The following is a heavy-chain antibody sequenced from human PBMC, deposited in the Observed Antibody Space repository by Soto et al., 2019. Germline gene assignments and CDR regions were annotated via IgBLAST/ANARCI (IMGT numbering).Heavy chain of an antibody. D-gene: IGHD3-3*01. CDR2: MNPNTGVTKT. Sequence: QVQLVQSGAELKKPGASVRVSCKASGYTFTYYDINWVRQAAGQGLEWMGWMNPNTGVTKTDYLEKFEGRLTMTRDISIGTAYLEIHSLRSEDTAVYYCARGASPDYIFWDNPRGDWFESWGHGNLVTVS. CDR1: GYTFTYYD. J-gene: IGHJ5*01. V-gene: IGHV1-8*02. CDR3: ARGASPDYIFWDNPRGDWFES.